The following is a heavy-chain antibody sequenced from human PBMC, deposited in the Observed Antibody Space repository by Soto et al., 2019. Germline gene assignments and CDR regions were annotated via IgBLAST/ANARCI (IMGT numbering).Heavy chain of an antibody. J-gene: IGHJ5*02. D-gene: IGHD3-22*01. CDR2: IYYSGST. CDR1: GGSISSGGYY. Sequence: SETLSLTCTFSGGSISSGGYYWSWIRQHPGKGLEWIGYIYYSGSTYYNPSLKSRVTISVDTSKNQFSLKLSSVTAADTAVYYCARGGAYDSSGYNWFDPWGQGTLVTVSS. CDR3: ARGGAYDSSGYNWFDP. V-gene: IGHV4-31*03.